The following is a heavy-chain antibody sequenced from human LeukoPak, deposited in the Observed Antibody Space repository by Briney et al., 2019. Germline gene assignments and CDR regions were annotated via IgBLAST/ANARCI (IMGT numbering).Heavy chain of an antibody. CDR2: ISWNSGSI. D-gene: IGHD2-15*01. V-gene: IGHV3-9*01. Sequence: PGGSLRLSCAASGFTFDDYAMHWVRQAPGKGREWVSGISWNSGSIGYADSVKGRFTISRDNAKNSLYLQMNSLRAEDTALYYCAKAEGWFFDYWGQGTLVTVSS. CDR1: GFTFDDYA. CDR3: AKAEGWFFDY. J-gene: IGHJ4*02.